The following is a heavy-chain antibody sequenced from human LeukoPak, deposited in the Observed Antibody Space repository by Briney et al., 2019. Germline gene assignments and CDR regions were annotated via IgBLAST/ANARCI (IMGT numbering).Heavy chain of an antibody. V-gene: IGHV4-39*07. CDR2: IYYSGST. Sequence: SETLSLTCTVSGGSISSSSYYWGWIRQPPGKGLEWIGSIYYSGSTYYNPSLKSRVTISVDTSKNQFSLKLSSVTAADTAVYYCARETIAVAGRLFDCWGQGALVTVSS. D-gene: IGHD6-19*01. J-gene: IGHJ4*02. CDR1: GGSISSSSYY. CDR3: ARETIAVAGRLFDC.